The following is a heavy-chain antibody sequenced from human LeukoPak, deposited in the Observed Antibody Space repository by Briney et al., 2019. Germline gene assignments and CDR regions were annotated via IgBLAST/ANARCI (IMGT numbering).Heavy chain of an antibody. V-gene: IGHV4-34*01. CDR2: INHSGST. Sequence: SETLSLTCTVSGGSISNYYWSWIRQPPGKGLEWIGEINHSGSTNYNPSLKSRVTISVDTSKNQFSLKLSSVTAADTAVYYCAREGVYSYYYYMDVWGKGTTVTASS. CDR3: AREGVYSYYYYMDV. D-gene: IGHD3-10*01. J-gene: IGHJ6*03. CDR1: GGSISNYY.